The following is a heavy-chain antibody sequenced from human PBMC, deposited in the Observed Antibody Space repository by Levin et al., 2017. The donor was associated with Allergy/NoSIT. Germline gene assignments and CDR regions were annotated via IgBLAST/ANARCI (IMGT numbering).Heavy chain of an antibody. V-gene: IGHV3-23*01. J-gene: IGHJ4*02. D-gene: IGHD5-24*01. CDR2: ISGSGINT. CDR1: GFTFSIYA. CDR3: AKGLQDGSIQFFDY. Sequence: GESLKISCAASGFTFSIYAMSWVRQGPGKGLEWVSAISGSGINTFYADSVKGRFTMSRDTSKNTLYLQMNSLRADDTAVYYCAKGLQDGSIQFFDYWGQGTLVTVSS.